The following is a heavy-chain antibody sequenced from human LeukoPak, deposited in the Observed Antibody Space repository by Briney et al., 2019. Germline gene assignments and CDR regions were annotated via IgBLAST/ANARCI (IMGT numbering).Heavy chain of an antibody. D-gene: IGHD3-22*01. CDR3: ARADMIDAFDI. Sequence: PGGSLRLSCAASGFTFSTYWMHWVRQAPGKGLVWVSRINSDGSSTSYADSVKGRFTISRDNSKNTLYLQMNSLRAEDTAVYYCARADMIDAFDIWGQGTMVTVSS. V-gene: IGHV3-74*01. J-gene: IGHJ3*02. CDR1: GFTFSTYW. CDR2: INSDGSST.